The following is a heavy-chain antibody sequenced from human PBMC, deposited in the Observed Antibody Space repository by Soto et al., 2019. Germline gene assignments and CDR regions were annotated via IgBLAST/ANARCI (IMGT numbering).Heavy chain of an antibody. V-gene: IGHV3-30*18. CDR1: GFTFSSYG. CDR2: ISYDGSNK. J-gene: IGHJ3*02. D-gene: IGHD3-10*01. CDR3: AKALLLWFGELRNAFAI. Sequence: GGSLRLSCAASGFTFSSYGMHWVRQAPGKGLEWVAVISYDGSNKYYADSVKGRFTISRDNSKNTLYLQMNSLRAEDTAVYYCAKALLLWFGELRNAFAIWGQGTTVPVSS.